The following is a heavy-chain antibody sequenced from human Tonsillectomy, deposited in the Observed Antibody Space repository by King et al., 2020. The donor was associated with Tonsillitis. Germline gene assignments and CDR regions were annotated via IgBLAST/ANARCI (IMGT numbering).Heavy chain of an antibody. CDR2: ISDDGSNK. Sequence: VQLVESGGGVVQPGGSLRLSCEASGLTISSCGMHWVRQAPDKGLEWVAVISDDGSNKYYADSVRGRFTISRDYSKNTLYLQMNSLRAEDTAMYYCARGPKSGWYLDLWGRGTLVTVSS. CDR1: GLTISSCG. V-gene: IGHV3-33*05. J-gene: IGHJ2*01. CDR3: ARGPKSGWYLDL.